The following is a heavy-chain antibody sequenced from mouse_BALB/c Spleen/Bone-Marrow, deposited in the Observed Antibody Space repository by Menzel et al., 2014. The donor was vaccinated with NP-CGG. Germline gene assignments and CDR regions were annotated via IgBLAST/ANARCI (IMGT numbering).Heavy chain of an antibody. V-gene: IGHV14-3*02. CDR3: AGYYYGYYLDY. D-gene: IGHD1-2*01. Sequence: VQLQQSGAELVKPGASVKLSCTASGFNIKDTYMHWVKQRPEQGLEWIGRIDPANGNTKYDPKFQGKATITADTSSNTAYLQLSSLTSEDTAVYYCAGYYYGYYLDYWGQGTTLTVSS. J-gene: IGHJ2*01. CDR1: GFNIKDTY. CDR2: IDPANGNT.